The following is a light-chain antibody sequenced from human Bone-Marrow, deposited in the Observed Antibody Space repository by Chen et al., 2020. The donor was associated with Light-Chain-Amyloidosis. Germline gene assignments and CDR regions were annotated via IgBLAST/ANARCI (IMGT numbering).Light chain of an antibody. Sequence: DIVMTQSPDSLAVSLGERSTINCKSSRSVLLSSNGNNYLAWYRQRPGQPPKLLIYWASIRDSGVPDRFSGSGSGTDFTLTITSLQAEDVAVYFCQQYFDTPWTFGQGTKVEIK. V-gene: IGKV4-1*01. CDR1: RSVLLSSNGNNY. J-gene: IGKJ1*01. CDR3: QQYFDTPWT. CDR2: WAS.